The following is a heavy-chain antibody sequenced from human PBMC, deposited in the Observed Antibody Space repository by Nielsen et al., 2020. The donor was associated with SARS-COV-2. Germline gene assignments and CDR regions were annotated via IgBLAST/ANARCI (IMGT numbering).Heavy chain of an antibody. J-gene: IGHJ6*02. D-gene: IGHD2-21*01. V-gene: IGHV3-23*01. CDR2: VSGNVAQTT. Sequence: GGSLRLSCAASGFTFSAYAMIWVRQAAGKGLEWVSAVSGNVAQTTYYADSVKGRFTISRDNSQNTLYLEMNGLRAEDTAIYYCAKATGINYYYYGMDVWGQGTTVTVSS. CDR1: GFTFSAYA. CDR3: AKATGINYYYYGMDV.